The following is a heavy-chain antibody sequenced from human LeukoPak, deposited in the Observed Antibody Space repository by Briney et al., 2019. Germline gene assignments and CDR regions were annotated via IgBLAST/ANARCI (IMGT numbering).Heavy chain of an antibody. CDR2: ISAYNGNT. Sequence: ASVKVSCKASGYTFTSYGISWVRQAPGQGLEWMGWISAYNGNTNYAQKLQGRVTMATDTSTSTAYMELRSLRSDDTAVYYCARDHIAVAGNAAFDIWGQGTMVTVSS. V-gene: IGHV1-18*01. J-gene: IGHJ3*02. CDR1: GYTFTSYG. CDR3: ARDHIAVAGNAAFDI. D-gene: IGHD6-19*01.